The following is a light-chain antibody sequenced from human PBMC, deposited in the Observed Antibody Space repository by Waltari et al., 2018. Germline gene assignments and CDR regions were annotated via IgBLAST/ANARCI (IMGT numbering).Light chain of an antibody. V-gene: IGLV1-47*01. J-gene: IGLJ2*01. CDR3: AAWDDILSGPV. Sequence: QSVLTQPPSASGTPGQRVTISCSGSSSNIGSNYVYWYQQLPGTAPKLLIYRNNQRPSGAPDRVSVSTSGTSAALSISGLRSEDEADYYCAAWDDILSGPVFGGGTKLTVL. CDR2: RNN. CDR1: SSNIGSNY.